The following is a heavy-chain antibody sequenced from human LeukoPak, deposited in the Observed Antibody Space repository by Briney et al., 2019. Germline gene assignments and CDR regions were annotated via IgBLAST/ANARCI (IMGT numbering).Heavy chain of an antibody. CDR1: GYTFTNYG. J-gene: IGHJ3*02. CDR2: ISAYKGNT. CDR3: ARDQSVRLLQTSSTYFKHVFAI. D-gene: IGHD6-13*01. Sequence: GASVNVSCKTSGYTFTNYGISWVRQAPGLGREWMGWISAYKGNTNYAQKVQGRVTMTTDTSTSTAYMELRSLRFDDTAVYYCARDQSVRLLQTSSTYFKHVFAIWGQGSMVTVSS. V-gene: IGHV1-18*01.